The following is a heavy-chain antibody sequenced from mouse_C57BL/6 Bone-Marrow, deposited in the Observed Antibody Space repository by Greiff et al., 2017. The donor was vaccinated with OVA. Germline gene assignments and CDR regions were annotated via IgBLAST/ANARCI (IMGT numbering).Heavy chain of an antibody. CDR3: ARPGDGYWFYAMDD. CDR2: IYPGSGST. CDR1: GYTFTSYW. J-gene: IGHJ4*01. Sequence: QVQLQQPGAELVKPGASVKMSCKASGYTFTSYWITWVQQTPGQGLEWIGDIYPGSGSTNYHEKFKSQATLTVDTSPSTDYMQLSSRTSEDSSVYYCARPGDGYWFYAMDDWGQGTSVTVA. V-gene: IGHV1-55*01. D-gene: IGHD2-3*01.